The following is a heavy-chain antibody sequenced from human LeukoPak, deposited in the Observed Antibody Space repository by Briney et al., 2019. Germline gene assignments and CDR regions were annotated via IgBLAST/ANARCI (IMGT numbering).Heavy chain of an antibody. Sequence: ASVKVSCKASGGTFSSYTISWVRQAPGQGLEWMGRIIPILGIANYAQKFQGRVTITADKSTSTAYMELSSLRSDDTAVYYCARDLRGYSYGYYYWGQGTLVTVSS. CDR3: ARDLRGYSYGYYY. CDR1: GGTFSSYT. CDR2: IIPILGIA. V-gene: IGHV1-69*02. J-gene: IGHJ4*02. D-gene: IGHD5-18*01.